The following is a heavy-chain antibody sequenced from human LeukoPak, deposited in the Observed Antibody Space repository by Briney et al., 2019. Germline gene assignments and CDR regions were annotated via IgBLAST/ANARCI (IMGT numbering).Heavy chain of an antibody. Sequence: ASVKVSCRASGYTFTSYYLYWVRQAPGQGLEWMGVINPSGGSTTSAQKFQGRVTMTRDTSTSTVYMELRSLRSEDTAVYYCARGPGPADDGGGYCFDYWGQGTLVTVSS. J-gene: IGHJ4*02. V-gene: IGHV1-46*01. CDR1: GYTFTSYY. CDR2: INPSGGST. CDR3: ARGPGPADDGGGYCFDY. D-gene: IGHD3-22*01.